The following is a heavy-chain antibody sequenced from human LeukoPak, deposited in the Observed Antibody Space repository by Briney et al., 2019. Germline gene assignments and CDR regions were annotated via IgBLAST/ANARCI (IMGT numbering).Heavy chain of an antibody. Sequence: PGGSLRLSCAASGFTFSTYSMSGVRQAPGKGLDGVASINQDGSAEYYVDSVRGRFTISRDNAKNSLYLQVNSLRVDDTAVYYCVRLFGGVTTFDYWGQGTLVTVSS. J-gene: IGHJ4*02. D-gene: IGHD4-17*01. CDR3: VRLFGGVTTFDY. V-gene: IGHV3-7*01. CDR2: INQDGSAE. CDR1: GFTFSTYS.